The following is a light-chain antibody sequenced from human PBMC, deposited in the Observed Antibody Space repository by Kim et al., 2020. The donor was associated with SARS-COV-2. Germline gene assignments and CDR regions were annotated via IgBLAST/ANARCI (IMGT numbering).Light chain of an antibody. CDR3: QKYNSAPWT. CDR1: QVISDS. J-gene: IGKJ1*01. CDR2: GAS. V-gene: IGKV1-27*01. Sequence: ASVGDRVTLTCRASQVISDSLSWCRQKPVKVPLLLIYGASTLRSGVPSRFRGSGSGTDFTLTISSLQPEDAATYYCQKYNSAPWTFGEGTKVDIK.